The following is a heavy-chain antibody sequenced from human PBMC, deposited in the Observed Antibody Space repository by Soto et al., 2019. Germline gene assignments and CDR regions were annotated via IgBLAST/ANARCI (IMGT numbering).Heavy chain of an antibody. CDR1: GLTFSPYW. CDR3: ARDVSSEYASILDV. D-gene: IGHD3-3*01. Sequence: GGSLRLSCEGFGLTFSPYWMTWVRQAPGKGLEWVASIKEDGSVKNYADSVKGRFTVSRDNVKRAMFLQMTSVRADDTAVYFCARDVSSEYASILDVWGRGARVTVSS. CDR2: IKEDGSVK. J-gene: IGHJ4*02. V-gene: IGHV3-7*03.